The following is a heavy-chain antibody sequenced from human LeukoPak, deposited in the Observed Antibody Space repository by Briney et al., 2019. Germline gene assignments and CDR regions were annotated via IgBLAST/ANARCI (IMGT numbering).Heavy chain of an antibody. V-gene: IGHV3-30-3*02. CDR2: ISYDGSNK. CDR1: GFTFSSYA. D-gene: IGHD5-12*01. J-gene: IGHJ3*02. Sequence: GGSLRLSCAASGFTFSSYAMHWVRQAPGKGLEWVAVISYDGSNKYYADSVKGRFTISRDNSKNTLYLQMNSLRAEDTAVYYCAKSFSGYDITAAFDIWGQGTMVTVSS. CDR3: AKSFSGYDITAAFDI.